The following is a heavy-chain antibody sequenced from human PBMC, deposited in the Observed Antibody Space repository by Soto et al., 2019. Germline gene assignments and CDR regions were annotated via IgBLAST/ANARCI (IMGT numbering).Heavy chain of an antibody. CDR3: ARGQEGVVATH. V-gene: IGHV4-34*01. D-gene: IGHD2-15*01. Sequence: QVQLQQWGAGLLKPSETLSLTCAVNGGSFTGYYWSWVRQPPGKGLEWIGEIKDGGSTNYSPSLRSRVTISADTSKKQFSLKVTSVTAADRAVYYCARGQEGVVATHWDQGTLVTVSS. J-gene: IGHJ4*02. CDR2: IKDGGST. CDR1: GGSFTGYY.